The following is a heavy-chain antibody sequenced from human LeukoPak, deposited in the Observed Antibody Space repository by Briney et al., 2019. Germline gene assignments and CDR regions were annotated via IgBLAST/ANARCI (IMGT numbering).Heavy chain of an antibody. CDR1: GGSISSGSYY. V-gene: IGHV4-61*02. CDR3: AKGLHSSSWNDAFDI. D-gene: IGHD6-13*01. J-gene: IGHJ3*02. CDR2: IYTSGST. Sequence: SETLSLTCTVSGGSISSGSYYWSWIRQPAGKGLEWIGRIYTSGSTNYNPSLKSRVTISVDTSKNQFSLKLSSVTAADTAVYYCAKGLHSSSWNDAFDIWGQGTTVTVSS.